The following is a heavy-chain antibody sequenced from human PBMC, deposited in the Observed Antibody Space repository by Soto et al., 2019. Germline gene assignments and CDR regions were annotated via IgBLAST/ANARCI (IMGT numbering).Heavy chain of an antibody. CDR3: THSRCGGDCLQSYSSHYYYGMDV. J-gene: IGHJ6*02. CDR2: IYWDDDK. V-gene: IGHV2-5*02. Sequence: QITLMESGPTLVKPTQTLTLTCTFSGFSLSTGGVGVGWIRQPPGKALEWLALIYWDDDKRYSPSLRSRLTITKDTSQNQVVLTMTNMDPVDTATYYCTHSRCGGDCLQSYSSHYYYGMDVWGQGTTVTVSS. D-gene: IGHD2-21*02. CDR1: GFSLSTGGVG.